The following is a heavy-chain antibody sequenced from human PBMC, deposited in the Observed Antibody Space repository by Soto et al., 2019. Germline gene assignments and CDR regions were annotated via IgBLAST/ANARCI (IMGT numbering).Heavy chain of an antibody. D-gene: IGHD2-15*01. Sequence: SETLSLTCSVSGDSISRGGYYWTWIRQRPGKALEWIGYIYHSGTTYYNPSLKSRLHMSVDTSENQFSLKLSSVTAADTAVYFCARAAHMRGGTSDYWGQGTLVTVSS. V-gene: IGHV4-31*03. CDR1: GDSISRGGYY. CDR2: IYHSGTT. CDR3: ARAAHMRGGTSDY. J-gene: IGHJ4*02.